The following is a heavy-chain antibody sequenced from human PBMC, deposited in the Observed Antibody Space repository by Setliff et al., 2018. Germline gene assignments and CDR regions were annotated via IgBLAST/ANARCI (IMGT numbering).Heavy chain of an antibody. Sequence: GGSLRLSCAASGFTFSNYAMSWVRQAPGKGLEWVSTIYSGDRNTFYTDSVKGRFTIFRDNAKNSLYLQMSSLRAEDTAVYFCSRDVFDFRTGLGGPWGQGTRVTVSS. V-gene: IGHV3-23*03. D-gene: IGHD3-3*01. J-gene: IGHJ5*02. CDR3: SRDVFDFRTGLGGP. CDR1: GFTFSNYA. CDR2: IYSGDRNT.